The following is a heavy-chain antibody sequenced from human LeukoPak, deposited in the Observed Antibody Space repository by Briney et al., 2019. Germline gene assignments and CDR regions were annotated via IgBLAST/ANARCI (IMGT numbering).Heavy chain of an antibody. CDR2: INAGNGNT. Sequence: VSVKVSCKASGYTFTSYAMHWVRQAPGQRLEWMGWINAGNGNTKYSQEFQGRVTITRDTSASTAYMELSSLRSEDMAVYYCARGSITFFGVVIAFDPGGQGTLVTVSS. V-gene: IGHV1-3*03. D-gene: IGHD3-3*01. J-gene: IGHJ5*02. CDR1: GYTFTSYA. CDR3: ARGSITFFGVVIAFDP.